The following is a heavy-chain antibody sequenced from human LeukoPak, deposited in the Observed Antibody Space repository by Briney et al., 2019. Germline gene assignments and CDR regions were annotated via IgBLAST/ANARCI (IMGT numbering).Heavy chain of an antibody. CDR2: INPNSGGT. J-gene: IGHJ6*02. CDR1: GYTFTGYY. Sequence: ASVKVSCKASGYTFTGYYMHWVRQAPGQGLEWMGWINPNSGGTNYAQKFQGRVTMTRNTSISTAYMELSSLRSEDTAVYYCAREGVPYYYDSSGMDVWGQGTTVTVSS. V-gene: IGHV1-2*02. CDR3: AREGVPYYYDSSGMDV. D-gene: IGHD3-22*01.